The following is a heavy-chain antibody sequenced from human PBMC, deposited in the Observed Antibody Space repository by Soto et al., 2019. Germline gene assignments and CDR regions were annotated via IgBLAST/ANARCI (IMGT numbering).Heavy chain of an antibody. CDR1: GGSVSSGSYY. D-gene: IGHD2-15*01. CDR2: IYYSGST. V-gene: IGHV4-61*01. Sequence: QVQLQESGPGLVKPSETLSLTCTVSGGSVSSGSYYWSWIRQPPGKGLEWIGYIYYSGSTNYNPSLKSRVTISVDTSKNQFSLKLSSVTAADTAVYYCARDYGYCSGGSCYSVGWFDPWGQGTLVTVSS. J-gene: IGHJ5*02. CDR3: ARDYGYCSGGSCYSVGWFDP.